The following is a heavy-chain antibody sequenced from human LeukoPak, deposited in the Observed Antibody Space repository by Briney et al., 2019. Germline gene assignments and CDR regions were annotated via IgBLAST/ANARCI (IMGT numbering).Heavy chain of an antibody. CDR1: GFNLRTYW. CDR2: INGEGSRI. Sequence: PGGSLRLSCAVTGFNLRTYWIHWVRHSPGRGLEWVARINGEGSRISYADSVRGRFTISRDNAKNTAYLQMNSLRAEDTALYYCARDQGYYYYGMDVWGQGTTVVVSS. V-gene: IGHV3-74*01. J-gene: IGHJ6*02. CDR3: ARDQGYYYYGMDV.